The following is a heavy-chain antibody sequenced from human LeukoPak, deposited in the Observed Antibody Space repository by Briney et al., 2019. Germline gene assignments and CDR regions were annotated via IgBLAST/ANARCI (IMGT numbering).Heavy chain of an antibody. CDR2: IYDRRTN. V-gene: IGHV4-39*02. D-gene: IGHD3-10*01. J-gene: IGHJ3*02. Sequence: PETLSLTCTVSGGSISTSSYYWGWIRQPPGKGLEWIASIYDRRTNHYNPSLKSRLTISVDTSKNHFSLKLSSVTAADTATYYCARPYHYDSGSRGTAFDIWGQGTMVTVSS. CDR1: GGSISTSSYY. CDR3: ARPYHYDSGSRGTAFDI.